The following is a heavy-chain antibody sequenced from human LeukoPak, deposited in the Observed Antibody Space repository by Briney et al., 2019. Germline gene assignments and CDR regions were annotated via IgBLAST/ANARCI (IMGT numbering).Heavy chain of an antibody. J-gene: IGHJ3*02. CDR1: GFTFSSYE. D-gene: IGHD2-8*01. CDR3: ARKYCTNGVCYGLDAFDI. CDR2: ISSSGSTI. Sequence: GGSLRLSCAASGFTFSSYEMNWVRQAPGKGLEWVSYISSSGSTIYYAGSVKGRFTISRDNAKNSLYLQMNSLRAEDTAVYYCARKYCTNGVCYGLDAFDIWGQGTMVTVSS. V-gene: IGHV3-48*03.